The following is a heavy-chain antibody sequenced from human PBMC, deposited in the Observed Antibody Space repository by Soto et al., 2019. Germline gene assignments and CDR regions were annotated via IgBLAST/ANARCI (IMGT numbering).Heavy chain of an antibody. CDR1: GGSISSYY. V-gene: IGHV4-59*01. CDR2: IYYSGST. CDR3: ARDHRLIHSSSWAYYYGMDV. D-gene: IGHD6-13*01. Sequence: KTSETLSLTCTVSGGSISSYYWSWIRQPPGKGLEWIGYIYYSGSTNYNPSLKSRVTISVDTSKNQFSLKLSSVTAADTAVYYCARDHRLIHSSSWAYYYGMDVWGQGTTVTVSS. J-gene: IGHJ6*02.